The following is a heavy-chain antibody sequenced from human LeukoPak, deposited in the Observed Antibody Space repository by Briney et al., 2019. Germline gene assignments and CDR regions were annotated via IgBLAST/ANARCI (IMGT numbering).Heavy chain of an antibody. J-gene: IGHJ6*02. V-gene: IGHV4-39*01. D-gene: IGHD2/OR15-2a*01. Sequence: PSETLALTCTVSGGSISSSSYYWGWIRQPPGNGLEGIGSICYSGSTYYNPSLKSRVTISVDTSKNQFSLKLSSVTAADTAVYYCARPGVFPDVWGQGTTVTVSS. CDR1: GGSISSSSYY. CDR3: ARPGVFPDV. CDR2: ICYSGST.